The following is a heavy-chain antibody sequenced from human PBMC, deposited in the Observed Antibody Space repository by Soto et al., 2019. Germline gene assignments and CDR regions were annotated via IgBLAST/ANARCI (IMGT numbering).Heavy chain of an antibody. J-gene: IGHJ4*02. Sequence: GGSLRLSCAASGFTFSSYAMHWVRQAPGKGLEWVAVISYDGSNKYYADSVKGRFTISRDNSKNTLYLQMNSLRAEDTAVYYCARESKSSSTLDYWGQGTLVTVSS. D-gene: IGHD6-13*01. V-gene: IGHV3-30-3*01. CDR2: ISYDGSNK. CDR1: GFTFSSYA. CDR3: ARESKSSSTLDY.